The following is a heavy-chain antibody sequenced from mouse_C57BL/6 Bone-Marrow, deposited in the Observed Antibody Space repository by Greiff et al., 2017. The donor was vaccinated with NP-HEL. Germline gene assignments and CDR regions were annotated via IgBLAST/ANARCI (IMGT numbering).Heavy chain of an antibody. D-gene: IGHD1-1*01. CDR1: GYTFTSYT. CDR3: ARSNYGSSFLFAY. J-gene: IGHJ3*01. V-gene: IGHV1-4*01. Sequence: LVESGAELARPGASVKMSCKASGYTFTSYTMHWVKQRPGQGLEWIGYINPSSGYTKYNQKFKDKATLTADKSSSTAYMQLSSLTSEDSAVYYCARSNYGSSFLFAYWGQGTLVTVSA. CDR2: INPSSGYT.